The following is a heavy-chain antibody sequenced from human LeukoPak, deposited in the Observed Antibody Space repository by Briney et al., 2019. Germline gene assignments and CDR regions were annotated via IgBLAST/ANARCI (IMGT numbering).Heavy chain of an antibody. Sequence: SETLSLTCTVSGGSISSYYWSWIRQPPGKGLEWIGYIYYSGSTNYNPSLKGRVTISVDTSKNQFSLKLSSVTAADTAVYYCARDPGGGNSGYDYWGQGTLVTVSS. J-gene: IGHJ4*02. CDR1: GGSISSYY. D-gene: IGHD4-23*01. V-gene: IGHV4-59*01. CDR2: IYYSGST. CDR3: ARDPGGGNSGYDY.